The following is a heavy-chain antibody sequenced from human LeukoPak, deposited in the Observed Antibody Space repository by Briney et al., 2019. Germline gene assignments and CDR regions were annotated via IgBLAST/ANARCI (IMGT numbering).Heavy chain of an antibody. J-gene: IGHJ4*02. CDR3: VKDGDDSGWNYFDY. V-gene: IGHV3-30*18. CDR2: ISYDGRNK. D-gene: IGHD6-19*01. Sequence: GGSLRLSCAASGFPFSNHGMHWVRQAPGKGLEWVAVISYDGRNKYYADSVKGRFTISRDNSQNTLSLQMNSLRAEDTAVYYCVKDGDDSGWNYFDYWGQGTLVTVSS. CDR1: GFPFSNHG.